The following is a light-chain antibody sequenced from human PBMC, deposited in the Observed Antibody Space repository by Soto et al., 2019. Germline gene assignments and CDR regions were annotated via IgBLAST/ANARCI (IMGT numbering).Light chain of an antibody. CDR3: QQYMSSVT. V-gene: IGKV3-20*01. Sequence: EIVLTQSPGSLSLSPRERATLSCRASQTVDSTFFAWYQKKPGQAPGLLIYGASKRATDIPDRFSGSGSGTDFTLTISRLEPEDFAVYYCQQYMSSVTFGQGTKVEIK. CDR1: QTVDSTF. J-gene: IGKJ1*01. CDR2: GAS.